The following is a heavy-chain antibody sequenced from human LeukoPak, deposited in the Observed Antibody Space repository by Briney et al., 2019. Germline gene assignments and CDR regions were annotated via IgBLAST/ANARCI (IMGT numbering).Heavy chain of an antibody. Sequence: GGSLRLSCAASGFTFDDYGMSWVRQAPGKGLEWVSGINWNGGSTVYADSVKGRFTISRDNGKNSLYLQMNSLRAEDTALYYCAREGCSSTSYTRDCAFDIWGQGTMVTVSS. V-gene: IGHV3-20*04. D-gene: IGHD2-2*01. CDR3: AREGCSSTSYTRDCAFDI. CDR2: INWNGGST. J-gene: IGHJ3*02. CDR1: GFTFDDYG.